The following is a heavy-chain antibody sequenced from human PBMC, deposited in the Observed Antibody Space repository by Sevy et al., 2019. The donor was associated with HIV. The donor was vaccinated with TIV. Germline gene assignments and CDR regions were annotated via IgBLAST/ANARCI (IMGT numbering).Heavy chain of an antibody. V-gene: IGHV3-23*01. CDR2: ISGSGFNT. CDR3: AKLLSGLITFAGADY. CDR1: GFTSSSYV. J-gene: IGHJ4*02. D-gene: IGHD3-16*01. Sequence: GGSLRLSCVASGFTSSSYVMSWVRQAPGKGLEWVSAISGSGFNTYYADSVKGRFTISRDTSKNTLYLQLNSLRAEDTAVYYFAKLLSGLITFAGADYWGQGTLVTVSS.